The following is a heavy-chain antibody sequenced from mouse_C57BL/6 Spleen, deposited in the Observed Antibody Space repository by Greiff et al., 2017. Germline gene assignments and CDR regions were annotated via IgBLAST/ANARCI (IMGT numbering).Heavy chain of an antibody. CDR3: ARVGIYYGNYYWYFDV. CDR2: ISYDGSN. CDR1: GYSITSGYY. V-gene: IGHV3-6*01. D-gene: IGHD2-1*01. J-gene: IGHJ1*03. Sequence: VQLKQSGPGLVKPSQSLSLTCSVTGYSITSGYYWNWIRQFPGNKLEWMGYISYDGSNNYNPSLKNRISITRDTSKNQFFLKLNSVTTEDTATYYCARVGIYYGNYYWYFDVWGTGTTVTVSS.